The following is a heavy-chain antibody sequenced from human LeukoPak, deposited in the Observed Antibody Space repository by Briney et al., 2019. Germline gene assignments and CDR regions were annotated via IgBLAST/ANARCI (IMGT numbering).Heavy chain of an antibody. Sequence: PGRSLRLSCTASGFPFGDYTMSWFRQAPGKGLEWVGFIRSKTYGGTTEYAASVKGRFTMSRDDSKSIAYLQLNSLKTEDTDVYYCTREKSYYYDTSGSDYWGQGTLVTVSS. V-gene: IGHV3-49*03. D-gene: IGHD3-22*01. J-gene: IGHJ4*02. CDR2: IRSKTYGGTT. CDR3: TREKSYYYDTSGSDY. CDR1: GFPFGDYT.